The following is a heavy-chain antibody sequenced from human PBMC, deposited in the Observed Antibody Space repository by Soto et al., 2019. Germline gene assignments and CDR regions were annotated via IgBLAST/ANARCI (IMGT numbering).Heavy chain of an antibody. CDR2: ISSSSSYI. CDR3: ARGLSGSYPFDY. CDR1: GFTFSSYS. J-gene: IGHJ4*02. D-gene: IGHD1-26*01. V-gene: IGHV3-21*01. Sequence: PVGSLRLSCAASGFTFSSYSMNWVRQAPGKGLEWVSSISSSSSYIYYADSVKGRFTISRDNAKNSLYLQMNSLRAEDTAVYYCARGLSGSYPFDYWGQGTLVTVSS.